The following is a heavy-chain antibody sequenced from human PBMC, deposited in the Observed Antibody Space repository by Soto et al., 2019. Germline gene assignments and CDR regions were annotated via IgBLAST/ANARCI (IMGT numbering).Heavy chain of an antibody. V-gene: IGHV3-30-3*01. CDR3: ARVSETYYDFWSGYSSRYGMDV. Sequence: GGSLRLSCAASGFTFSSYAMHWVRQAPGKGLEWVAVISYDGSNKYYADSVKGRFTISRDNSKNTLYLQMNSLRAEDTAVYYCARVSETYYDFWSGYSSRYGMDVWGQGTTVTVSS. CDR2: ISYDGSNK. J-gene: IGHJ6*02. D-gene: IGHD3-3*01. CDR1: GFTFSSYA.